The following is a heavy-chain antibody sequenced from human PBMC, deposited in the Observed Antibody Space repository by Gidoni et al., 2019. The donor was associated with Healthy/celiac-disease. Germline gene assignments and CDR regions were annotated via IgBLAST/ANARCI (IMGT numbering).Heavy chain of an antibody. J-gene: IGHJ4*02. CDR1: GFTCDDYA. D-gene: IGHD3-3*01. Sequence: EVQLVESGGGLVQPGRSLRLSCAASGFTCDDYAMHWVRQAPGKGLESVSGISWNSGSIGYADSVKGRFTISRDTAKNSPDLQMNSLRAEDTALYYCANYGAYDFWSGYHNYWGQGTLVTVSS. V-gene: IGHV3-9*01. CDR3: ANYGAYDFWSGYHNY. CDR2: ISWNSGSI.